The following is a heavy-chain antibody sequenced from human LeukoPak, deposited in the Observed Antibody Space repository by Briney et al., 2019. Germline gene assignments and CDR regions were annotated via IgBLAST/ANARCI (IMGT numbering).Heavy chain of an antibody. D-gene: IGHD3-22*01. J-gene: IGHJ4*02. V-gene: IGHV1-18*01. Sequence: GASVKVSCKASGYTFTSYGISWVRQAPGQGLEWMGWISVYNGNTKYAQMLQGRVTMTTDTSTSTAYMELRSLRSDDTAVYYCAREAPRYYDSSGYYYRRDYFDYWGQGTLVTVSS. CDR3: AREAPRYYDSSGYYYRRDYFDY. CDR2: ISVYNGNT. CDR1: GYTFTSYG.